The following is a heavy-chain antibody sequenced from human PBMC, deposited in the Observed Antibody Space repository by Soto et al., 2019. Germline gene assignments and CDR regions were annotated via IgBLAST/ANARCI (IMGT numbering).Heavy chain of an antibody. Sequence: ASVKVSCKASGYTFTSYYMHWVRQAPGQGLEWMGIINPSGGSTSYAQKFQGRVTMTRDTSTSTVYMELSSLRSEDTAVYYCARGHCGGDCYPVYYCYGMDVWGQGTTVTVSS. CDR3: ARGHCGGDCYPVYYCYGMDV. J-gene: IGHJ6*02. CDR2: INPSGGST. V-gene: IGHV1-46*01. CDR1: GYTFTSYY. D-gene: IGHD2-21*02.